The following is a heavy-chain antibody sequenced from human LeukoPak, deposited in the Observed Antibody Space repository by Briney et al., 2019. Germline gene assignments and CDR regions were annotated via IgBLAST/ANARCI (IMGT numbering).Heavy chain of an antibody. CDR3: ASSLVVSYFDY. Sequence: PSETLSLTCTVSGGSISSYYWSWIRQPPGKGLEWIGYISYSGSTNYNPSLRSRVTISVDTSKNQFSLKLSSVTAADTAVYYCASSLVVSYFDYWGQGTLVTVSS. V-gene: IGHV4-59*01. CDR2: ISYSGST. J-gene: IGHJ4*02. CDR1: GGSISSYY. D-gene: IGHD2-21*01.